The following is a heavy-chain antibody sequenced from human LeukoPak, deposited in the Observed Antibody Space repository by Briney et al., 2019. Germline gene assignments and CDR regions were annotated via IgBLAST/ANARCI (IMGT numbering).Heavy chain of an antibody. V-gene: IGHV4-59*01. CDR1: GGSISSYY. CDR3: ARDKGEAFDI. CDR2: IYYSGST. D-gene: IGHD3-16*01. J-gene: IGHJ3*02. Sequence: KPSETLSLTCTVSGGSISSYYWSWIRQPPGKGLEWIGYIYYSGSTNYNPSLKSRVTISVDTSKNQFSLKLSSVTAADTAVYYCARDKGEAFDIWGQGTMVTVSS.